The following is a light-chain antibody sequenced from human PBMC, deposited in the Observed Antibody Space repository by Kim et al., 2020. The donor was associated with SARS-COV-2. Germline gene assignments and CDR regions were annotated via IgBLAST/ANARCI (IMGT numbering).Light chain of an antibody. CDR1: NSNIGNNF. J-gene: IGLJ3*02. CDR2: RNN. CDR3: ALWDDSLNGPV. Sequence: GQRVTISGSGSNSNIGNNFVYWYQHLPGMAPTLLIYRNNLRRSGVPDRFSGSKSGTSASLAISGLRSDDEADYYCALWDDSLNGPVFGGGTKLTVL. V-gene: IGLV1-47*01.